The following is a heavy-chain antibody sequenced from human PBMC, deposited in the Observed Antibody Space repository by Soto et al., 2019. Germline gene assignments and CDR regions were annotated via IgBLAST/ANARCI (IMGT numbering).Heavy chain of an antibody. CDR2: ISAYNGNT. Sequence: QVRLVQSGAEVKKPGASVKVSCKASGYTFTSYGISWVRQAPGQGLEWMGWISAYNGNTNYAQKLQGRVTMTTDTPTSTAYMELRSLRSDDTAGYYCARVSSSGDGYYYYGMDVWGQGTTVTVSS. D-gene: IGHD6-13*01. CDR1: GYTFTSYG. CDR3: ARVSSSGDGYYYYGMDV. V-gene: IGHV1-18*01. J-gene: IGHJ6*02.